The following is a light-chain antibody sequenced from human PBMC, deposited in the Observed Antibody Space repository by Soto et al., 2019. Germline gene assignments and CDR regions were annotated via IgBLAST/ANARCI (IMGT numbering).Light chain of an antibody. Sequence: EIVLTQSPGTLSLSPGERATLSCRASQSVSSSYLGWYQQKPGQPPRLLIYGTSIRATGIPDRFSGSGSGTDFTLTISRLEPEDFAVYYCQQSHSSFTFGPGTKVDIK. J-gene: IGKJ3*01. CDR2: GTS. CDR1: QSVSSSY. V-gene: IGKV3-20*01. CDR3: QQSHSSFT.